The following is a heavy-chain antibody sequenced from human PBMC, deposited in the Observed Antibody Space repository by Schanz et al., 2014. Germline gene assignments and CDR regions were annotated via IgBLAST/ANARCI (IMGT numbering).Heavy chain of an antibody. J-gene: IGHJ5*02. D-gene: IGHD3-16*01. CDR3: ASARCFTCPDYWFAP. Sequence: EVQLVESGGGLLQPGGSLRLSCAASGFTFGTFWMSWVRQAPGKGLEWVANINQDGSDKSYVDSVKGRFTISRDNAKNSLYLQMNSLRAEDTAVYYCASARCFTCPDYWFAPWGQGTLVTVSS. CDR1: GFTFGTFW. CDR2: INQDGSDK. V-gene: IGHV3-7*01.